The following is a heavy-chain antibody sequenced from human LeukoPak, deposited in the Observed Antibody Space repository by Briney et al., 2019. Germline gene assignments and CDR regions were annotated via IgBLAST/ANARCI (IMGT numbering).Heavy chain of an antibody. J-gene: IGHJ4*02. V-gene: IGHV3-30-3*01. CDR1: GFTFSSYA. D-gene: IGHD3-10*01. CDR2: ISYDGSNK. CDR3: ARASMVRGVDFDY. Sequence: GGSLRLSCAASGFTFSSYAMHWVRQAPGKGLEWVEVISYDGSNKYYADSVKGRLTISRDNSKNTLYLQMNSLRAEDTAVYYCARASMVRGVDFDYWGQGTLVTVSS.